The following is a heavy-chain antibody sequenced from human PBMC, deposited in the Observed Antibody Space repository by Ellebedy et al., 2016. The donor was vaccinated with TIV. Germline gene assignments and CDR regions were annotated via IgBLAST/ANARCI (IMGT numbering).Heavy chain of an antibody. V-gene: IGHV3-7*01. CDR1: RFTFSSYW. Sequence: GESLKISCTASRFTFSSYWMSWVRQAPGKGLEWVANITQDGRQKYYVDSVKGRFTISRDNVKHSQYLQLNRLRAEDTAVYYCATDGSYGDYLSPQHAFTIWGQGTMVTVSS. J-gene: IGHJ3*02. D-gene: IGHD4-17*01. CDR3: ATDGSYGDYLSPQHAFTI. CDR2: ITQDGRQK.